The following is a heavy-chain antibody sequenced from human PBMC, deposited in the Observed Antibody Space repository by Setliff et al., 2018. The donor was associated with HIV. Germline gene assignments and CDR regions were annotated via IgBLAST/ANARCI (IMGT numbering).Heavy chain of an antibody. D-gene: IGHD3-10*01. CDR1: GGSISSYC. J-gene: IGHJ5*02. CDR2: IFASGSS. V-gene: IGHV4-4*09. Sequence: PSETLSLTCTVSGGSISSYCWNWIRQPPGKGLEWIGYIFASGSSLYNPSLQSRVSISIDTSKNQFSLKLSSVTAADTAVYYCARRIDNSGSLPAKNWFDTWGQGTLVTVSS. CDR3: ARRIDNSGSLPAKNWFDT.